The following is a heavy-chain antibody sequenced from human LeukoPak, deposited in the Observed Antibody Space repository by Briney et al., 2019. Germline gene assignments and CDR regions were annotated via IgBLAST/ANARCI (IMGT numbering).Heavy chain of an antibody. CDR2: IYYSGST. D-gene: IGHD6-19*01. CDR1: GGSISSGDYY. CDR3: AVAGLSGIDY. Sequence: PSETLSLTCTVSGGSISSGDYYWSWIRQPPGKGLEWIGYIYYSGSTNYNPSLKSRITISVDTSKNQFSLKLSSVTAADTAVYYCAVAGLSGIDYWGQGTLVTVSS. J-gene: IGHJ4*02. V-gene: IGHV4-61*08.